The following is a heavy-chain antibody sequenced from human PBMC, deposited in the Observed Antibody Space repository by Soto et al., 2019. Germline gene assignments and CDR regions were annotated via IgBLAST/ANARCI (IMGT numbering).Heavy chain of an antibody. D-gene: IGHD6-19*01. V-gene: IGHV3-30*18. CDR2: ISYDGSNK. Sequence: GGSLRLACAASGFTFSSDCIHWVRQGPGKGLEWVAVISYDGSNKYYADSVKGRFTISRDNSKNTLYLQMNSMRAEDTAVYYCAKDRNGDDGQWLVQHSWGQGTLVTV. J-gene: IGHJ4*02. CDR1: GFTFSSDC. CDR3: AKDRNGDDGQWLVQHS.